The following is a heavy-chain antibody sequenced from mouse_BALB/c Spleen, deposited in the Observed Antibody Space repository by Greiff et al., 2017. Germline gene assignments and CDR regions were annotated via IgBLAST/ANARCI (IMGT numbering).Heavy chain of an antibody. Sequence: EVQLMESGGGLVQPGGSLRLSCAASGFTFSDFYMEWVRQPPGKRLEWIAASRNKADDYTTEYSAYVKGPFIVSRDTSQSLLYLQMNALRAEDTAIYYCGRDVRDRAMDYWGQGTSVTVSS. CDR2: SRNKADDYTT. CDR1: GFTFSDFY. V-gene: IGHV7-1*02. D-gene: IGHD3-3*01. J-gene: IGHJ4*01. CDR3: GRDVRDRAMDY.